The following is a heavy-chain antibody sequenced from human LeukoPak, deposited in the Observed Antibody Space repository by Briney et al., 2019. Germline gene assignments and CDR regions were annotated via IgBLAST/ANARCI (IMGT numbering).Heavy chain of an antibody. CDR3: ATSFSYAFDC. CDR2: IRGDGNDK. Sequence: GGSLRLSCAASGFTLSTSWMTWVRQAPGKGLKWVANIRGDGNDKQYAGSVQGRFSISRDNAKDSVYLQMNSLRAEDTAVYYCATSFSYAFDCRGQGILVTVSS. CDR1: GFTLSTSW. J-gene: IGHJ4*02. V-gene: IGHV3-7*01. D-gene: IGHD2/OR15-2a*01.